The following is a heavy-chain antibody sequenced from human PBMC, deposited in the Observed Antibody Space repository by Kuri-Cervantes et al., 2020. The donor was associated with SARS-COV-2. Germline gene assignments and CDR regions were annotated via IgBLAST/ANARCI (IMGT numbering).Heavy chain of an antibody. Sequence: GESLMISCAASGFTFSSYSMNWVRQAPGKGLEWVSSISSSSSYIYYADSVKGRFTISRDNAKNSLYLQMSSLRAEDTAVYYCARYSSSWSYYWGQGTLVTVSS. J-gene: IGHJ4*02. CDR3: ARYSSSWSYY. CDR1: GFTFSSYS. V-gene: IGHV3-21*01. D-gene: IGHD6-13*01. CDR2: ISSSSSYI.